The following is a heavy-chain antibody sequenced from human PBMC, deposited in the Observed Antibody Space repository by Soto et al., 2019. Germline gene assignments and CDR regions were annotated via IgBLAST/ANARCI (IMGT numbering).Heavy chain of an antibody. CDR3: ARDASSFRYYYDSSGYHGGLFDY. CDR1: GGSISSGGYY. V-gene: IGHV4-31*03. D-gene: IGHD3-22*01. CDR2: IYYSGST. J-gene: IGHJ4*02. Sequence: TSETLSLTCTVSGGSISSGGYYWSWIRQHPGKGLEWIGYIYYSGSTYYNPSLKSRVTISVDTSKNQFSLKLSSVTAADTAVYYCARDASSFRYYYDSSGYHGGLFDYRGQGTLVTSPQ.